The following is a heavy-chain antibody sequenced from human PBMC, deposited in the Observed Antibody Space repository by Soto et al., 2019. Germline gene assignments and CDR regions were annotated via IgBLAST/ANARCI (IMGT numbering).Heavy chain of an antibody. CDR3: ARGYCSSIGCSHYFDY. CDR2: INPTTGVT. D-gene: IGHD2-2*01. V-gene: IGHV1-2*02. Sequence: ASVKVSCKASGYTFTGNYMHWVRQAPGRGREWMALINPTTGVTKYAQKFQGRVTMTWDTAISTAYMELSRLRSDDTAIYFCARGYCSSIGCSHYFDYWGQGTLLTVSS. CDR1: GYTFTGNY. J-gene: IGHJ4*02.